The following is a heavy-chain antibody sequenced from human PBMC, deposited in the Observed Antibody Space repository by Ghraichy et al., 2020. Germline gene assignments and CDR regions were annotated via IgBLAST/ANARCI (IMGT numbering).Heavy chain of an antibody. CDR2: IYYSGST. CDR3: ARQNWGGRGLQLVDY. Sequence: SETLSLTCTVSGGSISSSSYYWGWIRQPPGKGLEWIGSIYYSGSTYYNPSLKSRVTISVDTSKNQFSLKLSSVTAADTAVYYCARQNWGGRGLQLVDYWGQGTLVTVSS. D-gene: IGHD5-24*01. CDR1: GGSISSSSYY. J-gene: IGHJ4*02. V-gene: IGHV4-39*01.